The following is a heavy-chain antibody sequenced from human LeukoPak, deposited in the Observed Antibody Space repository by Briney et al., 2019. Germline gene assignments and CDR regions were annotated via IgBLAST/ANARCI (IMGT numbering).Heavy chain of an antibody. J-gene: IGHJ4*02. CDR2: ISPTGVTT. CDR1: GFTLTNYA. CDR3: AKLPGVTAARPFDY. V-gene: IGHV3-23*01. Sequence: PGGSLRLSCAASGFTLTNYAMGWVRQAPGKGLEWVSSISPTGVTTYYADSVEGRFTISRDNSKNTLYLQMNSLRAEDTAVYYCAKLPGVTAARPFDYWGQGILVTVSS. D-gene: IGHD2-2*01.